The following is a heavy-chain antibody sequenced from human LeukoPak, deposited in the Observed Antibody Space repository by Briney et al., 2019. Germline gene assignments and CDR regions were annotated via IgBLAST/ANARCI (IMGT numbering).Heavy chain of an antibody. CDR3: ARHGGGSYYYFDY. D-gene: IGHD1-26*01. V-gene: IGHV5-51*01. CDR1: GYSFTTNW. CDR2: IYPSDSYT. J-gene: IGHJ4*02. Sequence: GESLKISCKGSGYSFTTNWIGWVRQMPGKGLEWMGIIYPSDSYTNYSPSFQGHVTISADNSISTVYLQWSSLKASDTAMYYCARHGGGSYYYFDYWGQGTLVTVSA.